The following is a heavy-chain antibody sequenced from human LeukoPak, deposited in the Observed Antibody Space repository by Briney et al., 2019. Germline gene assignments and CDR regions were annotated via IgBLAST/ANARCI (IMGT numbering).Heavy chain of an antibody. J-gene: IGHJ4*02. CDR1: GGSFSGYY. V-gene: IGHV4-34*01. CDR3: ARDPDY. Sequence: SETLSLTCAVYGGSFSGYYWSWIRQPPGKGLEWIGEINHSGSTNYNPSLKSRVTISVDTSKNQFSLKLSSVTAADTAVYYCARDPDYWGQGTLVTVSS. CDR2: INHSGST.